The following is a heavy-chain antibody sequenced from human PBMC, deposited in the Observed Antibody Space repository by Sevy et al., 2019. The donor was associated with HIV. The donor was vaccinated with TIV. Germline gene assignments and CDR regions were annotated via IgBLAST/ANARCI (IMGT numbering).Heavy chain of an antibody. V-gene: IGHV3-23*01. Sequence: GGSLRLSCAASGFTFSSYAMSWVRQAPGKGLEWVSAISGSGGNTYYADSVKGRFTISRDNSKNTLYLQMNSLRAEDTAVYYCAKVSGGFKKGDYWGQGTLVTVSS. J-gene: IGHJ4*02. CDR3: AKVSGGFKKGDY. D-gene: IGHD3-16*01. CDR2: ISGSGGNT. CDR1: GFTFSSYA.